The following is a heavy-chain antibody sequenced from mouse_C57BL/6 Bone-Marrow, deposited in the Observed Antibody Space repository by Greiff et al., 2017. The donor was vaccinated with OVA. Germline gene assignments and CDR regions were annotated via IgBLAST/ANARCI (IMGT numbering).Heavy chain of an antibody. Sequence: QVQLQQPGTELVKPGASVKLSCKASGYTFTSYWMHWVKQRPGQGLEWIGNINPSNGGTNYNEKFKSKSKLTVEKSSSTAYMKLRSLTSEDSAVYVCAREDLPLAMDYWGQGTSVTVSS. CDR1: GYTFTSYW. CDR2: INPSNGGT. J-gene: IGHJ4*01. D-gene: IGHD5-5*01. V-gene: IGHV1-53*01. CDR3: AREDLPLAMDY.